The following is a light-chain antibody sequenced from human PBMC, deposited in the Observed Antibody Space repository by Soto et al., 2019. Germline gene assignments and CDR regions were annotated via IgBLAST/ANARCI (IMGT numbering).Light chain of an antibody. V-gene: IGKV1-5*03. CDR2: RAS. CDR3: QQRSSWPLLT. J-gene: IGKJ4*01. Sequence: DIQMTQSPSTLSARVGDRVTITCRASQTIDTWVAWLQQKPGKAPKLLIYRASILQTGVPARFSGSGSGTDFTLTISSLEPEDFAVYYCQQRSSWPLLTFGGGTKVEI. CDR1: QTIDTW.